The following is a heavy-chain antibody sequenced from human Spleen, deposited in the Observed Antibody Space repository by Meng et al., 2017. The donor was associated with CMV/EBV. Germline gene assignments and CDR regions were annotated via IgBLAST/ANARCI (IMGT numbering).Heavy chain of an antibody. CDR2: IYPGDSDT. J-gene: IGHJ3*02. Sequence: ESLKISCKGSGYTFPNYWIGWVRQMPGKGLEWMGIIYPGDSDTRYSPSFEGQVTISADKSIGTAYLQWSSLKASDTAMFYCAATRGYCSSTSCFYADAFEIWGQGTMVTVSS. CDR3: AATRGYCSSTSCFYADAFEI. D-gene: IGHD2-2*01. CDR1: GYTFPNYW. V-gene: IGHV5-51*01.